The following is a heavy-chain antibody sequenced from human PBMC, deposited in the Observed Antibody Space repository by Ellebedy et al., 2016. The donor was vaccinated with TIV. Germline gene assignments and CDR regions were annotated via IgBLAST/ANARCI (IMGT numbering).Heavy chain of an antibody. CDR3: AKDPVGVGPAFDI. J-gene: IGHJ3*02. CDR1: GGSISNSDYY. V-gene: IGHV4-39*07. D-gene: IGHD4-23*01. Sequence: MPSETLSLTCTASGGSISNSDYYWNWIRQPPGKGLEWIGSIYYSGSAYYNPSLKSRVTVSVDTSKNQFSLNLSSVTAAETAVYYCAKDPVGVGPAFDIWGQGTIVTVSS. CDR2: IYYSGSA.